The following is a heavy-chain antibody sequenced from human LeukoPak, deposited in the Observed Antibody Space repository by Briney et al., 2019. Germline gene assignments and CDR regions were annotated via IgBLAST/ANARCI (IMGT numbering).Heavy chain of an antibody. Sequence: GGSLTLSCATSGFTFSSYAMSWVGQAPGKGLEWVSGIGASGGSTYYADSVKGRFTISRDNSKNTLYLQMNSLRTEDTAVYYCAKAEGYDILTGLDYWGQGTLVTVSS. CDR3: AKAEGYDILTGLDY. CDR1: GFTFSSYA. CDR2: IGASGGST. V-gene: IGHV3-23*01. J-gene: IGHJ4*02. D-gene: IGHD3-9*01.